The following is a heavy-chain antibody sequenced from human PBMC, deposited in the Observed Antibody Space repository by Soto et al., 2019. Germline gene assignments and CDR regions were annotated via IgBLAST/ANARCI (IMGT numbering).Heavy chain of an antibody. CDR3: ARDDYSNYPAGKGPPPY. J-gene: IGHJ4*02. D-gene: IGHD4-4*01. Sequence: PGESLKISCKGSGYTFTNYWITWVRQMPGKGLEWMGRIDPSDSYTNYSPSFQGHVTISADKSISSVYLQWSSLKASDTAMYYCARDDYSNYPAGKGPPPYWGRGTRVTVSS. CDR2: IDPSDSYT. V-gene: IGHV5-10-1*01. CDR1: GYTFTNYW.